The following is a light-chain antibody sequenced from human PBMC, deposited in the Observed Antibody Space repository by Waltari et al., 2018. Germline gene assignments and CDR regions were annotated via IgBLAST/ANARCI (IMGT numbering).Light chain of an antibody. J-gene: IGKJ2*01. CDR1: QSINSW. Sequence: DIQMTQSPSTLSASVGDRVTITGRASQSINSWLAWYQQKPGKAPKVLIYKASNLQSGVPSRFSGSGSGTEFTLTISSLQPDDFATYYCQQYNSYNTFGQGTKLEIK. CDR2: KAS. CDR3: QQYNSYNT. V-gene: IGKV1-5*03.